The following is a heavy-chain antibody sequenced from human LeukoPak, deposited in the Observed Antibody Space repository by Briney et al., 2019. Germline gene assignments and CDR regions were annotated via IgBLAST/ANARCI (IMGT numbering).Heavy chain of an antibody. Sequence: GGSLRLSCAASGFTFSDYWMSWVRQAPGQGLEWVAKINQDGREQHFVDSVKGRFTISRDNAKNSLFLQMDSLRAEDTAVYYCTGGALDYWGQGALVTISS. CDR3: TGGALDY. CDR1: GFTFSDYW. CDR2: INQDGREQ. V-gene: IGHV3-7*04. J-gene: IGHJ4*02.